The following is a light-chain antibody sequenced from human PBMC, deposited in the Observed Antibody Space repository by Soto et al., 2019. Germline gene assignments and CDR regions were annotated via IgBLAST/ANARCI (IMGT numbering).Light chain of an antibody. V-gene: IGKV1-5*01. J-gene: IGKJ1*01. CDR2: DAS. CDR1: QSISSW. CDR3: QQDNSYSGT. Sequence: DIQMTQSPSTLSASVGDRVTITCRASQSISSWLAWYQQKPGKAPKLLIYDASSLESGVPSRFSGSGSGTEFTLTISSLLPDDFATYYCQQDNSYSGTFGQGTKVEIK.